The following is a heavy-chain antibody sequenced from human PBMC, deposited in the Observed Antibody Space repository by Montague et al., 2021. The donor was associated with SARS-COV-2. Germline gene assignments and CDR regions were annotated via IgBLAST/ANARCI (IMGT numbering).Heavy chain of an antibody. CDR1: GDSISSGAYH. J-gene: IGHJ6*02. CDR2: IYTLGST. V-gene: IGHV4-61*09. CDR3: ARSPYRTTYLNGMDV. D-gene: IGHD1-14*01. Sequence: TLSLTCTVSGDSISSGAYHWSWIRQPAGKGLEWIGYIYTLGSTSYNPSLKSRGTISMDTSKNQLSLKLSSVTAADTAVYFCARSPYRTTYLNGMDVWGQGTTVTV.